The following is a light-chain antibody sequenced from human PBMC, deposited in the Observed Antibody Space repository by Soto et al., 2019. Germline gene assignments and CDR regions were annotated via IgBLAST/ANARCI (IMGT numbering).Light chain of an antibody. CDR2: AAA. CDR3: QQYASSPWT. V-gene: IGKV3-20*01. J-gene: IGKJ1*01. CDR1: QSVSSNS. Sequence: IVLTQSPDTLSLSPGDRATLSCRATQSVSSNSLAWYQQKPGQAPRLLIYAAATRATGIPDRFSGSGSGTDFTLTISRLEPEDFAVYCCQQYASSPWTSGQGTKVDMK.